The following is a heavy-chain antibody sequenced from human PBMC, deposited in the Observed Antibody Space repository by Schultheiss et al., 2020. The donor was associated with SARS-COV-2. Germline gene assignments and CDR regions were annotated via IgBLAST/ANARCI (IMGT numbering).Heavy chain of an antibody. CDR1: GGSISSYY. CDR3: ARGYYYDSSGYYYERVAFDI. D-gene: IGHD3-22*01. CDR2: IYTSGST. Sequence: SETLSLTCTVSGGSISSYYWSWIRQPAGKGLEWIGRIYTSGSTNYNPSLKSRVTMSVDTSKNQFSLKLSSVTAADTAVYYCARGYYYDSSGYYYERVAFDILGQGTMVTVSS. J-gene: IGHJ3*02. V-gene: IGHV4-4*07.